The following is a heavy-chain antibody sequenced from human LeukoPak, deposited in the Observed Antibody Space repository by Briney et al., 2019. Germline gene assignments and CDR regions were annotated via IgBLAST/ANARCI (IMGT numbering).Heavy chain of an antibody. CDR1: GGTFSSYT. D-gene: IGHD2-2*01. Sequence: ASVKVSCKASGGTFSSYTISWVRQVPGQGLEWMGRIIPILGIANYAQKFQGRVTITADKSTSTAYMELSSLRSEDTAVYYCASPRALYCSSTSCQTANGAFDIWGQGTMVTVSS. CDR2: IIPILGIA. J-gene: IGHJ3*02. CDR3: ASPRALYCSSTSCQTANGAFDI. V-gene: IGHV1-69*02.